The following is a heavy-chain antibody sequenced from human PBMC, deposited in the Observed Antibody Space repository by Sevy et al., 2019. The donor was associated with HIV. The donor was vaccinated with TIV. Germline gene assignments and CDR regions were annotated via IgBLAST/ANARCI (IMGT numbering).Heavy chain of an antibody. CDR1: GGSISSYY. CDR3: AGEDFWSGYWFDP. CDR2: IYTSGST. V-gene: IGHV4-4*07. Sequence: SETLSLTCTVSGGSISSYYWSWIRQPAGKGLEWIGRIYTSGSTNYNPSLKSRVTMSVDTSKNQSPLKLSSVTAADTAGYYCAGEDFWSGYWFDPWGQGTLVTVSS. D-gene: IGHD3-3*01. J-gene: IGHJ5*02.